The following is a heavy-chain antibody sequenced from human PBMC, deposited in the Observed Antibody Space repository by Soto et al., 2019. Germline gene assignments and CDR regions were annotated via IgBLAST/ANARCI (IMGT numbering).Heavy chain of an antibody. V-gene: IGHV3-21*01. Sequence: GGSLRLSCAASGFTFSSYSMNWVRQAPGKGLEWVSSISSSSSYIYYADSVKGRFTISRDNAKNSLYLQMNSLRAEDTAVYYCARDLEQWLVYDAFDIWGQGTMVTVS. CDR2: ISSSSSYI. J-gene: IGHJ3*02. CDR1: GFTFSSYS. CDR3: ARDLEQWLVYDAFDI. D-gene: IGHD6-19*01.